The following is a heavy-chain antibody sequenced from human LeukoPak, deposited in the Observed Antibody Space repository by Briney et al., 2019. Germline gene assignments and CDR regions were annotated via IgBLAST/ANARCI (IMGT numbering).Heavy chain of an antibody. V-gene: IGHV4-59*01. CDR2: IYYSGST. Sequence: SETLSLTCTVSGGSISSYYWSWIRQPPGKGLEWIGYIYYSGSTNYNPSLKSRVTISVDTSKNQFSLKLSPVTAADTAVYYCARLLFSRGAFDIWGQGTMVTVSS. J-gene: IGHJ3*02. CDR1: GGSISSYY. CDR3: ARLLFSRGAFDI.